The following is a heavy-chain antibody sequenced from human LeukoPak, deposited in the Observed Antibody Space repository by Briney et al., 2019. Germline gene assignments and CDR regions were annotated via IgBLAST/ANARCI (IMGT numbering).Heavy chain of an antibody. CDR3: ARVYYYDNSGCGKDYFDY. J-gene: IGHJ4*02. V-gene: IGHV4-30-4*01. Sequence: PSQTLSLTCTVSGGSISSGDYYWSWIRQPPGKGLEWIGYIYYSGSTYYNPSLKSRVTISVDTSKNQFSLRLSSGTAADTAVYYCARVYYYDNSGCGKDYFDYWGQGTLVTVSS. CDR2: IYYSGST. D-gene: IGHD3-22*01. CDR1: GGSISSGDYY.